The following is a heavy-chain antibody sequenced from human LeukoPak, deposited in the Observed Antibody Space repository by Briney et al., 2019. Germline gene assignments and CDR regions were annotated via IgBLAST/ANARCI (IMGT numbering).Heavy chain of an antibody. V-gene: IGHV3-30*04. CDR1: GFTFSSYA. CDR2: ISYDGSNK. J-gene: IGHJ4*02. Sequence: SGGSLRLSCAASGFTFSSYAMHWVRQAPGKGLEWVAVISYDGSNKYYADSVKGRFTISRDNSKNTLYLQMNSLRAEDTAVYYCAKVSDRRYYFDYWGQGTLVTVSS. CDR3: AKVSDRRYYFDY. D-gene: IGHD3-22*01.